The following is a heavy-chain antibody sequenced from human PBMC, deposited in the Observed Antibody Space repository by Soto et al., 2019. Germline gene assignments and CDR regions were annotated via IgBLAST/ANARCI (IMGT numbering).Heavy chain of an antibody. CDR3: AKEFCDPNGCYGRWLDP. Sequence: VQLQESGPGLAKPSETLSLTCTVSGGSMSGFYWSWIRQAPGKGLEWIGNVFHSGSTIYKPSLKSRVTISVDTSKNQFSLKLSSVTAADTAVYYCAKEFCDPNGCYGRWLDPWGQGTLVTVSS. D-gene: IGHD2-15*01. V-gene: IGHV4-59*01. CDR1: GGSMSGFY. J-gene: IGHJ5*02. CDR2: VFHSGST.